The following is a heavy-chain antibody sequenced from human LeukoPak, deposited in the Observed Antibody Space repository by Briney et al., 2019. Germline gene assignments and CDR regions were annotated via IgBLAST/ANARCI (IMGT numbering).Heavy chain of an antibody. V-gene: IGHV4-4*07. J-gene: IGHJ2*01. CDR3: ARDKITVAGFRYWYFDL. CDR1: GGSISYY. CDR2: IYTSGNT. D-gene: IGHD6-19*01. Sequence: SETLSLTCTVSGGSISYYWSWIRQPAGKGLEWIGRIYTSGNTNFNPSLKSRVTMSVDPSKNQFSLKLSSVTAADTAVYYCARDKITVAGFRYWYFDLWGRGALVTVSS.